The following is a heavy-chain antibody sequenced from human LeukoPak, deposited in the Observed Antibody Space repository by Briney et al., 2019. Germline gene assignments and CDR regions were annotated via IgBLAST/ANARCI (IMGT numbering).Heavy chain of an antibody. J-gene: IGHJ6*03. CDR1: GVSISSSGSF. CDR2: ISYGGIS. V-gene: IGHV4-39*07. CDR3: ARDLGSYSTFYYYYMDV. Sequence: SETLSLTCTVSGVSISSSGSFWGWIRQPPGKGLEWIGSISYGGISYYNPPLKSRVTISVDMSRNQFSLKLSSVTAADTAVYYCARDLGSYSTFYYYYMDVWGKGTTVTISS. D-gene: IGHD3-10*01.